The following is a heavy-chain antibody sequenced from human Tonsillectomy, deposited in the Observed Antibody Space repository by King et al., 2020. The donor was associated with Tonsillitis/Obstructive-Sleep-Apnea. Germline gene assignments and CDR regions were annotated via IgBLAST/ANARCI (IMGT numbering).Heavy chain of an antibody. CDR1: GDSISSYY. D-gene: IGHD6-13*01. Sequence: VQLQESGPGLVKPSETLSLTCTVSGDSISSYYWNWIRQPPGKGLEWIGVIYYSGSTNYNPSLKGRVTISLDTSNNQFSLKLTSVTAADTAVYYCATELPTAGHFDSWGQGTLVTVSS. J-gene: IGHJ4*02. V-gene: IGHV4-59*01. CDR3: ATELPTAGHFDS. CDR2: IYYSGST.